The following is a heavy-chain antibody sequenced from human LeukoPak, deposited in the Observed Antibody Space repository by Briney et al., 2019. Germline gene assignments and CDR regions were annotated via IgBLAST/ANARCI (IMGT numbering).Heavy chain of an antibody. J-gene: IGHJ4*02. V-gene: IGHV3-74*01. D-gene: IGHD3-10*01. Sequence: PGGSLRLSCAASGFTFSSYWMHWVRQAPGKGLVWVSRINSDGSSASYADSVKGRFTSSRDNAKNTLYLQMSSLRAEDTAIYYCAEVESSYCRIWGQGTLVTVSS. CDR2: INSDGSSA. CDR3: AEVESSYCRI. CDR1: GFTFSSYW.